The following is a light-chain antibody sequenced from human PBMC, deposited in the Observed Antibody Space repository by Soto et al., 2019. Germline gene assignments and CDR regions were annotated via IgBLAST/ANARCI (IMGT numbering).Light chain of an antibody. V-gene: IGLV1-44*01. J-gene: IGLJ1*01. CDR1: SSNIGINT. CDR3: ATWDDSLDVHV. CDR2: GNN. Sequence: QSVLTQPPSASGTPGQTITISCSGGSSNIGINTVNWYEHLPETAPRLLIYGNNQRPSVVPDRFSGSKSGTSASLAISGLQSEDEGHYYCATWDDSLDVHVFGTGTKLTVL.